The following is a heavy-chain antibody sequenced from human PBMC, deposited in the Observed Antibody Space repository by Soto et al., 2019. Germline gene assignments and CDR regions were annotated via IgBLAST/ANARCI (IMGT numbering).Heavy chain of an antibody. J-gene: IGHJ6*02. CDR1: GFTFSSYS. CDR2: ISSSSSYI. V-gene: IGHV3-21*01. Sequence: PVGSLRLSCAASGFTFSSYSMNWVRQAPGKGLEWVSSISSSSSYIYYADSVKGRFTISRDNAKNSLYLQMNSLRAEDTAVYYCARDRGYCSSTSCRNYYYYYGMDVWGQGTTVTVSS. D-gene: IGHD2-2*01. CDR3: ARDRGYCSSTSCRNYYYYYGMDV.